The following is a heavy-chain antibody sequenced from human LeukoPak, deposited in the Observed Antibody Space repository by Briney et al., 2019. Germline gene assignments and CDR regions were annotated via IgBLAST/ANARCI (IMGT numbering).Heavy chain of an antibody. J-gene: IGHJ4*02. CDR1: GYTFTDYY. Sequence: GASVKVSCKASGYTFTDYYMEWVRQAPGQGLEWMGWINPNSGGTNYAQKFQGRVTMTRDTSISTAYMELSRLRSDDTAEYYCANGNCGGDCYWYFDYWGQGTLVTVSS. CDR2: INPNSGGT. D-gene: IGHD2-21*02. V-gene: IGHV1-2*02. CDR3: ANGNCGGDCYWYFDY.